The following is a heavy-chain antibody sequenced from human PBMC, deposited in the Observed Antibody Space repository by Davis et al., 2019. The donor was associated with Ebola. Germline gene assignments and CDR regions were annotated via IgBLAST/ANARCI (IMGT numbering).Heavy chain of an antibody. D-gene: IGHD7-27*01. CDR3: VRDGWGSLFDY. J-gene: IGHJ4*02. Sequence: GESLKISCAASEFMFSNYWMAWGRQAPGKGLEWVAHIKEDGSVKDYVDSVKGRFTISRDNAKKSVYLQMNSLRVEDTAVYYCVRDGWGSLFDYWGQGTLVTVSS. CDR1: EFMFSNYW. CDR2: IKEDGSVK. V-gene: IGHV3-7*03.